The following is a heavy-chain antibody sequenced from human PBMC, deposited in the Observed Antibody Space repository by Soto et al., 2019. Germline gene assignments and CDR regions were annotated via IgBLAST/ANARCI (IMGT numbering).Heavy chain of an antibody. V-gene: IGHV3-23*01. J-gene: IGHJ4*02. Sequence: GGSLRLSCAASGFTFRIYAMSWVRQAPGKGLEWVSTITGNGGTSYADFVRGRFTISRDNSKNTLYLQMNSLRAEDTAVYYCAKDAPGSGWLSDYWGQGXLVTVSS. CDR2: ITGNGGT. CDR3: AKDAPGSGWLSDY. CDR1: GFTFRIYA. D-gene: IGHD3-22*01.